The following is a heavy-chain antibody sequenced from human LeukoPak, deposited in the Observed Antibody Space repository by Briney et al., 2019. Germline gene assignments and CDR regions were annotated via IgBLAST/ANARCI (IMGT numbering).Heavy chain of an antibody. V-gene: IGHV3-30*02. Sequence: PGGSLRLSCAASGFTFSNYGMHWVRQAPGKGLEWVAFIRYDGSDKYYEDSLKDRFTISRDNSKNTLYLQMNSLRAEDTAVYYCARFPDYGDYDDAFDIWGQGTMVTVSS. CDR1: GFTFSNYG. J-gene: IGHJ3*02. CDR3: ARFPDYGDYDDAFDI. CDR2: IRYDGSDK. D-gene: IGHD4-17*01.